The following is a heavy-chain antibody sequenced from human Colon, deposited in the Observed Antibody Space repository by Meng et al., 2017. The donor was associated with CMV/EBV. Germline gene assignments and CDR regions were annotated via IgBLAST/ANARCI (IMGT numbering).Heavy chain of an antibody. J-gene: IGHJ4*02. D-gene: IGHD2-21*01. CDR2: ISSSSATK. V-gene: IGHV3-48*04. Sequence: GGSLRPSCVAAVFTFINYNMNWVRQAPGKGLEWVSYISSSSATKYSADSVKGRFTVSRDNAKNSLFLQMNSLTVEDTAVYFCVRAPGGEVVVAPFDYWGEGTLVTVSS. CDR1: VFTFINYN. CDR3: VRAPGGEVVVAPFDY.